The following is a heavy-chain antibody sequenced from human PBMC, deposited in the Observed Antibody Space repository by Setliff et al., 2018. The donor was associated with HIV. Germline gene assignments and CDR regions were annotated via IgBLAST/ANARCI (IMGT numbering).Heavy chain of an antibody. Sequence: PSETLSLTCAVYGGSLSGYYWSWIRQAPGKGLEWIGEINHRGRTRYNPSLKSRVTISVETSKNQFSLRVNSVTAADTAVYYCARRLLNTLPGVRGWFDPWGQGILVTVSS. V-gene: IGHV4-34*01. CDR3: ARRLLNTLPGVRGWFDP. D-gene: IGHD3-10*01. CDR2: INHRGRT. J-gene: IGHJ5*01. CDR1: GGSLSGYY.